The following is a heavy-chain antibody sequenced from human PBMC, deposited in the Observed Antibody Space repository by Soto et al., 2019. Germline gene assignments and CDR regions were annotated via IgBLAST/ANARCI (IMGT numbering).Heavy chain of an antibody. CDR1: GYSFTSYW. CDR3: ARRPVVAADYYYYGMDV. J-gene: IGHJ6*04. D-gene: IGHD2-15*01. Sequence: PGESLKISCKGSGYSFTSYWISWVRQMPGKGLEWMGRIDPSDSYTNYSPSFQGHVTISADKSISTAYLQWSSLKASDTAMYYCARRPVVAADYYYYGMDVWGKGTTVTVSS. CDR2: IDPSDSYT. V-gene: IGHV5-10-1*01.